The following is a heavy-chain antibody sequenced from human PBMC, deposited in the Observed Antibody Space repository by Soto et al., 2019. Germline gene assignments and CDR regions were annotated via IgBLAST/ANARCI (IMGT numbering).Heavy chain of an antibody. CDR2: IYYSGTT. CDR3: ATFVVPASRHTGFDF. D-gene: IGHD2-21*02. CDR1: AGSMTTSNYE. Sequence: ETRSLTCPVSAGSMTTSNYEWDWVRQPRGEGLDWIGNIYYSGTTYYTPTLKSRVTISVDTSKNPVYMKFSSVTAADTAVYYCATFVVPASRHTGFDFWGLGTLVTVSS. V-gene: IGHV4-39*01. J-gene: IGHJ4*02.